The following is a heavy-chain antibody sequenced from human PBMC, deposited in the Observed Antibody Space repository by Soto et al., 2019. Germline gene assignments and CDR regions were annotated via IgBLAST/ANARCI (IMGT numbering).Heavy chain of an antibody. CDR1: GVTFSSYW. D-gene: IGHD3-16*01. CDR3: TRAAFLDY. V-gene: IGHV3-74*01. J-gene: IGHJ4*02. Sequence: GGSPRLSCAASGVTFSSYWMHWARQATGKGLVWVSRINSVVRDINYADSVKGRFAISRDNAKNTLYLQMNSVRAEDRAVYYCTRAAFLDYWGEGTLVTVCS. CDR2: INSVVRDI.